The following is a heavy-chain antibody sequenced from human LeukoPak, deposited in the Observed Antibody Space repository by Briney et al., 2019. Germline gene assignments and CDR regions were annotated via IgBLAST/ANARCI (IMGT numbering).Heavy chain of an antibody. V-gene: IGHV1-69*01. CDR2: IIPIFGTA. D-gene: IGHD6-19*01. CDR3: ARDHIAVAGNPNWFDP. J-gene: IGHJ5*02. Sequence: SVKVSCTASGGTFSTYAISWVRQAPGQGLEWMGGIIPIFGTANYAQKFQGRVTITADESTSTAYMELSSLRSEDTAVYYCARDHIAVAGNPNWFDPWGQGTLVTVSS. CDR1: GGTFSTYA.